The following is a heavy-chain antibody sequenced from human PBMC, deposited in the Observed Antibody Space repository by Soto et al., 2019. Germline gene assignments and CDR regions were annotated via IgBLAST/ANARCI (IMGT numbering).Heavy chain of an antibody. Sequence: SVKVSCKASGFTFTSSAVQWVRQARGQRLEWIGWIVVGSGNTNYAQKFQERVTITRDMSTSTAYMELSSLRSEGTAVYYCAAERLSRGRYSGYYYYGRDVWGQGTTVTVPS. CDR1: GFTFTSSA. CDR3: AAERLSRGRYSGYYYYGRDV. CDR2: IVVGSGNT. J-gene: IGHJ6*02. V-gene: IGHV1-58*01. D-gene: IGHD6-19*01.